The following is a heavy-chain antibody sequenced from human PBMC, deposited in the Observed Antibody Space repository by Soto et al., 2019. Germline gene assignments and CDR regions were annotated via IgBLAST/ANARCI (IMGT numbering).Heavy chain of an antibody. Sequence: SETLSLTCRVSDGSMNSDSSYWGWIRQPPGKGLEWIGVINHSGSTYHNLSLKGRVTMSVDASRNQFSLELTSMTAADTAVYYCARLGGYVSVGYYYLWDSWGQGTLVTVS. V-gene: IGHV4-39*01. J-gene: IGHJ4*02. CDR1: DGSMNSDSSY. CDR3: ARLGGYVSVGYYYLWDS. D-gene: IGHD3-22*01. CDR2: INHSGST.